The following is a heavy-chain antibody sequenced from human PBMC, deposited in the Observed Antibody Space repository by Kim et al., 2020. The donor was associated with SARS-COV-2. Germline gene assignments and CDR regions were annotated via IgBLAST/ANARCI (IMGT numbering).Heavy chain of an antibody. Sequence: GGSLRLSCAASGFTFSSYSMNWVRQAPGKGLDWESYISSSSSTIYYADSLQDRRTISRDNAKNSLYLQMNSLRAEDTAVYYCATGAADLGGGSGRDDYYSGVDVWGQGTTVTVSS. CDR3: ATGAADLGGGSGRDDYYSGVDV. CDR1: GFTFSSYS. J-gene: IGHJ6*02. D-gene: IGHD1-26*01. V-gene: IGHV3-48*01. CDR2: ISSSSSTI.